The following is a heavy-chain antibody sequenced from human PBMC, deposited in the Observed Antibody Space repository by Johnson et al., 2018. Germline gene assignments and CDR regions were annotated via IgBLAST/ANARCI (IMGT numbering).Heavy chain of an antibody. Sequence: VQLVESGGGLVKPGGSLRLSCAASGFTFSSYSMNWVRQAPGKGLEWVSSISSSSSYIYYADSVKGRFPIHRDNAKNSRYLQMNSLIAGDTAVYYCAREKYYFDSIGYYFPDAFDIWGPGTMVTVSS. CDR1: GFTFSSYS. CDR2: ISSSSSYI. CDR3: AREKYYFDSIGYYFPDAFDI. D-gene: IGHD3-22*01. V-gene: IGHV3-21*01. J-gene: IGHJ3*02.